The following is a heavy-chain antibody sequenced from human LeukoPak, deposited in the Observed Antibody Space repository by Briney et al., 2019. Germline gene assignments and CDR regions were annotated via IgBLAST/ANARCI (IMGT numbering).Heavy chain of an antibody. CDR2: ISGSGGSI. J-gene: IGHJ4*02. CDR3: AKDDQEGYSYGHNFDY. V-gene: IGHV3-23*01. Sequence: GGSLRLSCEGSGFTFSRYAMTWVRQAPRRGLEWVAVISGSGGSIYYANSVKGRFTISRDNSKNTLYLQMDSLRVEDSAVYLCAKDDQEGYSYGHNFDYWGQGTLVTVSS. D-gene: IGHD5-18*01. CDR1: GFTFSRYA.